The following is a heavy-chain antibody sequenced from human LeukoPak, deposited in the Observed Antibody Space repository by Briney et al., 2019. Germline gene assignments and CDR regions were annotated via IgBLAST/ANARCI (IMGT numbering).Heavy chain of an antibody. D-gene: IGHD2-21*02. CDR3: ARDEHLRVGGDGHYYGMDV. CDR1: GFRFINFE. CDR2: ISSSGHNI. Sequence: GGSLTLSCKGSGFRFINFEMNWLRQAPGKGREWVSFISSSGHNIYYADSEKGRFTIPRDNARNSLYLQMNRLRAEDTAVYYCARDEHLRVGGDGHYYGMDVWGQGTTVTVSS. J-gene: IGHJ6*02. V-gene: IGHV3-48*03.